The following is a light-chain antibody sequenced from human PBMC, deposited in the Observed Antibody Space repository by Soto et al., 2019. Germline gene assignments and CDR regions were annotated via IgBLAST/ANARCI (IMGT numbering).Light chain of an antibody. CDR2: GAS. J-gene: IGKJ1*01. Sequence: EIVMTQSPATLSVSPGERATLSGRASQSVSSNLAWYQQKPGQAPRLLIYGASTRATGIPARFSGSGSGTAFTLTISSLQSEDFAIYFCQQYNNWPPDRTFGQGTKVEIK. CDR1: QSVSSN. CDR3: QQYNNWPPDRT. V-gene: IGKV3-15*01.